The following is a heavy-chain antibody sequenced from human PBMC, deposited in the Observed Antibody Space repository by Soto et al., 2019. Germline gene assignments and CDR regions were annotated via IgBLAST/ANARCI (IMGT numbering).Heavy chain of an antibody. J-gene: IGHJ4*02. CDR3: AREGFLDEYDFDY. CDR1: GFAFSSYW. D-gene: IGHD3-3*01. V-gene: IGHV3-7*01. Sequence: PGGSLRLSCAASGFAFSSYWMSWVRQGPGKGLEWVATIKQDGSEKYYVDSAKGRFTISRDNAKNSLYLQMNSLRAEDTAVYYCAREGFLDEYDFDYWGQGTLVTVSS. CDR2: IKQDGSEK.